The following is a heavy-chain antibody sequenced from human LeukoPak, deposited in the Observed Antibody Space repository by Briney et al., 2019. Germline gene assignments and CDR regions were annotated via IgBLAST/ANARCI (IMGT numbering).Heavy chain of an antibody. V-gene: IGHV3-30*02. CDR2: IRYDGSNK. Sequence: GGSLRLSCAASGFTFSSYGMHWVRQAPGKGLEWVAFIRYDGSNKYYADSVKGRFTISRDNSKNTLYLQMNSLRAEDTAVYYCAKMYCSGGSCYSYYFDYWGQGTLVTVSS. CDR1: GFTFSSYG. D-gene: IGHD2-15*01. CDR3: AKMYCSGGSCYSYYFDY. J-gene: IGHJ4*02.